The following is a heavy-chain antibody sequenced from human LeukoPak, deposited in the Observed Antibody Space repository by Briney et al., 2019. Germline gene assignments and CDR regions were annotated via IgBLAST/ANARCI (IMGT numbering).Heavy chain of an antibody. V-gene: IGHV3-23*01. J-gene: IGHJ3*01. CDR1: GFIFSSYG. CDR2: ISGSGGST. Sequence: GGSLRLSCAATGFIFSSYGMHWVRQAPGKGLEWVSAISGSGGSTYYADSVKGRFTISRDNSKNTLYLQMNSLRAEDTAVYYCAKVLGGYPLWGQGTMVTVSS. D-gene: IGHD3-22*01. CDR3: AKVLGGYPL.